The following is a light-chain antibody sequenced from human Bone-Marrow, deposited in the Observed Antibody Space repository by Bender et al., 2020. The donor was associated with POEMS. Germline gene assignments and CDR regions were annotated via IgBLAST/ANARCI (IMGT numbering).Light chain of an antibody. J-gene: IGLJ2*01. Sequence: SDELTQAPSVSVSPGQTARITCSGDALPKQYAYWYQQKLGQAPVLLIYKDNERPSGIPERVSGSSSGTTVTLTISGVQAEDEADYYCQSTDRSGTYVVFGGGTKLTVL. CDR2: KDN. CDR3: QSTDRSGTYVV. CDR1: ALPKQY. V-gene: IGLV3-25*03.